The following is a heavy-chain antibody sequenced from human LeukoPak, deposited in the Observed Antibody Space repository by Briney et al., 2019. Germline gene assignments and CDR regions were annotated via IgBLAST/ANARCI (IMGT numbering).Heavy chain of an antibody. V-gene: IGHV3-74*01. CDR2: IKGDGSHT. Sequence: PGGSLRLSCAASGFTFSNYWMHWVRQAPGKGLVWVSRIKGDGSHTIYADSVKGRFTISRDNAKNTLYLQMNSLRAEDTAVYYCAKVNVVVPAAIFWDDYWGQGTLVTVSS. CDR1: GFTFSNYW. J-gene: IGHJ4*02. CDR3: AKVNVVVPAAIFWDDY. D-gene: IGHD2-2*01.